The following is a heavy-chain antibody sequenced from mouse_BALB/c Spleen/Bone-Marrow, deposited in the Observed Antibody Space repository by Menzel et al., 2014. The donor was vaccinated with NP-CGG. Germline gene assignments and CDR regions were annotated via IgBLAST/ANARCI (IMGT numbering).Heavy chain of an antibody. J-gene: IGHJ3*01. D-gene: IGHD2-2*01. CDR1: GFPFSRYD. V-gene: IGHV5-9*02. Sequence: EVQGVESGGGLVKPGGSLKLSCAASGFPFSRYDMSWVRQTPEKRLEWVATISRGGPYTYYPVSVKGRFTISRDNARNTLYLQKSGLRSEEAALYYCAREHGCDVTWFAYWGQGTLVTVSA. CDR2: ISRGGPYT. CDR3: AREHGCDVTWFAY.